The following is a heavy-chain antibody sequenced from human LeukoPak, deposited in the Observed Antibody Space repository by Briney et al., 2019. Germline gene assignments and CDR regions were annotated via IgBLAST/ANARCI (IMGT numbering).Heavy chain of an antibody. Sequence: ASVKVSCKASGYTFTGYYMHWVRQAPGQGLEWMGWINPNSGGTNYAQKFQGRVTMTRDTSISTAYMELSRLRSDDTAVYYCARNVVVVPAAITNYYYYYMDVWGKGTTVTVSS. CDR3: ARNVVVVPAAITNYYYYYMDV. J-gene: IGHJ6*03. CDR2: INPNSGGT. V-gene: IGHV1-2*02. D-gene: IGHD2-2*02. CDR1: GYTFTGYY.